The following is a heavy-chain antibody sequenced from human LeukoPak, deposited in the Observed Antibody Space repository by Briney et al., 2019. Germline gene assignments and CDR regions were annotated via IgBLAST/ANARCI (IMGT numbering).Heavy chain of an antibody. CDR3: SRDRTGDLTDAFDI. V-gene: IGHV3-49*03. CDR1: GFTFGDYA. D-gene: IGHD7-27*01. CDR2: IRSKADGGTT. Sequence: GGSLRLSCTASGFTFGDYAMTWFRQAPGKGLEWVGFIRSKADGGTTENAASVKGRFTISRDDSKSIAYLQMNSLKTEDTAVYCCSRDRTGDLTDAFDIWGQGTMVTVSS. J-gene: IGHJ3*02.